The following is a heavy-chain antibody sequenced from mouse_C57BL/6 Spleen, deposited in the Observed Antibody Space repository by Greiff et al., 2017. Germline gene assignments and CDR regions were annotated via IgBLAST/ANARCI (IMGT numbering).Heavy chain of an antibody. V-gene: IGHV5-6*01. Sequence: EVQLLGSGGDFVKPGGFLKLSCAASGFPFRSYGMSWVRPTPDKRLEWVATLSSGGSYTNYPDSVKGRFTISRDNAKNTLYLQMSSLKSEDTAMYYCARVGDYDEGYYFDYWGQGTTLTVSS. CDR2: LSSGGSYT. J-gene: IGHJ2*01. CDR3: ARVGDYDEGYYFDY. CDR1: GFPFRSYG. D-gene: IGHD2-4*01.